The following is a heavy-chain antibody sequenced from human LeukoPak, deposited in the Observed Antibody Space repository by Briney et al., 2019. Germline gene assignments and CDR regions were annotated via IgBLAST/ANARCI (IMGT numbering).Heavy chain of an antibody. V-gene: IGHV3-21*01. Sequence: GGSLRLSCAASGFTFSNYGMSWVRQAPGKGLEWVSSISSSSSYIYYADSVKGRFTISRDNAKNSLYLQMNSLRAEDTAVYYCARPTTVTANDAFDIWGQGTMVTVSS. CDR2: ISSSSSYI. D-gene: IGHD4-11*01. CDR3: ARPTTVTANDAFDI. CDR1: GFTFSNYG. J-gene: IGHJ3*02.